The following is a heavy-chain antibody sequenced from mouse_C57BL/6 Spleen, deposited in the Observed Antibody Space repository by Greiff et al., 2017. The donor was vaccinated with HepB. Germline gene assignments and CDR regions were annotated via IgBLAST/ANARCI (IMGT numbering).Heavy chain of an antibody. D-gene: IGHD2-10*02. CDR2: IYPRSGNT. CDR1: GYTFTSYG. Sequence: QVQLQQSGAELARPGASVKLSCKASGYTFTSYGISWVKQRTGQGLEWIGEIYPRSGNTYYNEKFKGKATLTADKSSSTAYMELRSLTSEDSAVYFCSRSRGYGNYGRFLDYWGQGTTLTVSS. CDR3: SRSRGYGNYGRFLDY. V-gene: IGHV1-81*01. J-gene: IGHJ2*01.